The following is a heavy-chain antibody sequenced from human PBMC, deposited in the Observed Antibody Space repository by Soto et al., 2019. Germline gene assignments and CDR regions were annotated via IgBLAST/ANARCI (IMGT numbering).Heavy chain of an antibody. CDR3: ARGFNYYYDSSPDAFDI. CDR2: INPNSGGT. V-gene: IGHV1-2*04. CDR1: GYTFTGYY. D-gene: IGHD3-22*01. Sequence: ASVKVSCKASGYTFTGYYMHWVRQAPGQGLEWMGWINPNSGGTNYAQKFQGWVTMTRDTSISTAYMELSRLRSDDTAVYYCARGFNYYYDSSPDAFDIWAQGKMVTV. J-gene: IGHJ3*02.